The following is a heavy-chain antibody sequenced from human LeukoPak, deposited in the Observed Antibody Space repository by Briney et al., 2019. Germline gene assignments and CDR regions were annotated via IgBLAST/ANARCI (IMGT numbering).Heavy chain of an antibody. CDR3: ARAPSRDGYNSGLDAFDI. D-gene: IGHD5-24*01. Sequence: GSLRLSCAASGFTFSNAWMSWVRQAPGKGLEWIGYIYYSGSTNYNPSLKSRVTISVDTSKSQFSLKLSSVTAADTAVYYCARAPSRDGYNSGLDAFDIWGQGTMVTVSS. CDR2: IYYSGST. J-gene: IGHJ3*02. CDR1: GFTFSNAW. V-gene: IGHV4-59*01.